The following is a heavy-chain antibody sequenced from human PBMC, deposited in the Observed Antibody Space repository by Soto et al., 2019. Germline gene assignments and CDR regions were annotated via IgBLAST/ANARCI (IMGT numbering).Heavy chain of an antibody. CDR2: TYWDDDK. D-gene: IGHD3-16*01. CDR3: SHTREGLGYIDH. Sequence: QITLKESGPTVVKPTQTLTLTCTFSGFSLKSSEEGVGWIRQPPGKALEWLALTYWDDDKRYSPSLNTRLTITKDTSKNQVVLIMTNMDPVDTVTYYCSHTREGLGYIDHWGQGTLVTVSS. CDR1: GFSLKSSEEG. J-gene: IGHJ4*02. V-gene: IGHV2-5*02.